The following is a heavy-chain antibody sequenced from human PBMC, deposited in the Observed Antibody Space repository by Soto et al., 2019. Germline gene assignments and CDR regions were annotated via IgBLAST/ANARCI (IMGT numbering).Heavy chain of an antibody. Sequence: SETLSLTCTVSGGSISSSSYYWGWIRQPPGKGLEWIGSIYYSGSTYYNPSLKSRVTISVDTSKNQCSLKLSSVTAADTAVYSCARYYGSGSYNWFDPWGQGTLVTVSS. D-gene: IGHD3-10*01. CDR2: IYYSGST. CDR1: GGSISSSSYY. CDR3: ARYYGSGSYNWFDP. V-gene: IGHV4-39*07. J-gene: IGHJ5*02.